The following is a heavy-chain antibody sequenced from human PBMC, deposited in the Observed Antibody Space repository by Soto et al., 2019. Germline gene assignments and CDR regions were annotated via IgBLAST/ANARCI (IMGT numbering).Heavy chain of an antibody. CDR1: GGSISSGDYY. CDR3: VGGQQIVHEVYFDY. Sequence: SETLSLTCTVSGGSISSGDYYWSWIRQPPGKGLEWIGYIYYSGSTYYNPSLKSRVTISVDTSKNQFSLKLSSVTAADTAVYYCVGGQQIVHEVYFDYWGQGSLVTVSS. CDR2: IYYSGST. D-gene: IGHD6-6*01. V-gene: IGHV4-30-4*01. J-gene: IGHJ4*02.